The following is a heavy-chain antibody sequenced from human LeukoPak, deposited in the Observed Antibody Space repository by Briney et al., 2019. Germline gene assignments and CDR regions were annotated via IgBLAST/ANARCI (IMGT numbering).Heavy chain of an antibody. CDR1: GGTFSSYA. CDR3: AREAGEMAISFDY. V-gene: IGHV1-69*05. CDR2: IIPIFGTA. Sequence: ASVKVSCKASGGTFSSYAISWVRQAPGQGLEWMGGIIPIFGTANYAQKFQGRVTITTDESTSTAYMELSSLRSEDTAVYYCAREAGEMAISFDYWGQGTLVTVSS. J-gene: IGHJ4*02. D-gene: IGHD5-24*01.